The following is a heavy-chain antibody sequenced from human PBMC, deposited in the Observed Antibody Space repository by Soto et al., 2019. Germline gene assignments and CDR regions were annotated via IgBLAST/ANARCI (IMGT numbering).Heavy chain of an antibody. D-gene: IGHD2-15*01. V-gene: IGHV3-23*01. CDR3: ATDRFCDGGSCRTRVY. CDR2: LTVGGLDT. Sequence: EVQLLESGGGLVQPGGSLRLSCATSGIMFSGYALSWVRQAPGKGLEWVSGLTVGGLDTSYADSVDGRFTVSGDSSSGTLYLQMNYLRADDTAVYYCATDRFCDGGSCRTRVYWGLGTLVTVSS. CDR1: GIMFSGYA. J-gene: IGHJ4*02.